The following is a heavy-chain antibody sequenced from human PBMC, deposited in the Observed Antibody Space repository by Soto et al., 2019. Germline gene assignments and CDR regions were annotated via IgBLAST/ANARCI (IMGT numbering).Heavy chain of an antibody. Sequence: GGSLRLSCAASGFTFSSYSMNWVRQAPGKGLEWVSSISSSSSYIYYADSVKGRFTISRDNAKNSLYLQMNSLRAEDTAVYYCARGQAAGKVIPRAYYYYGMDVWGQGTTVTVSS. D-gene: IGHD6-25*01. CDR1: GFTFSSYS. CDR3: ARGQAAGKVIPRAYYYYGMDV. V-gene: IGHV3-21*01. J-gene: IGHJ6*02. CDR2: ISSSSSYI.